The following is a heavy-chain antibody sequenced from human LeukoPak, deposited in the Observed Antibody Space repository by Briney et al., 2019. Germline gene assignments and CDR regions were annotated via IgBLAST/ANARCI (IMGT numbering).Heavy chain of an antibody. CDR3: ARVDPLYSSSPHFDY. J-gene: IGHJ4*02. CDR2: INPKSGGT. V-gene: IGHV1-2*02. D-gene: IGHD6-6*01. Sequence: ASVKVSCKASGYTFTGYYMHWVRQAPGQGLEWMGWINPKSGGTNYAQKFQGRVTMTRDKSISTAYMELSRLRSDDAAVYYCARVDPLYSSSPHFDYWGQGTLVTVSS. CDR1: GYTFTGYY.